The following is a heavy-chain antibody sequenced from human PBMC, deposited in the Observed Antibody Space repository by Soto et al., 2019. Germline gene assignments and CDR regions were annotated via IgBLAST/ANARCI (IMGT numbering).Heavy chain of an antibody. Sequence: VHLLESGGGFVQPGGSLGLSCAASGFTFSTYAMTWVRQGPGKGLEYLSAVSGRGDTTYYPDSVKGRFTISRDNSKNTLYLQMNSLRAEDTAVYYCAKDRDDIRMVDAFDIWGQGTMVTVSS. D-gene: IGHD3-9*01. CDR2: VSGRGDTT. CDR3: AKDRDDIRMVDAFDI. CDR1: GFTFSTYA. V-gene: IGHV3-23*01. J-gene: IGHJ3*02.